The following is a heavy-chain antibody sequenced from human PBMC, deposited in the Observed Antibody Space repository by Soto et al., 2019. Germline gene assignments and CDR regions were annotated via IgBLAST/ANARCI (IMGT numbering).Heavy chain of an antibody. Sequence: QVQLVQSGAEVKKPGASVKVSCKASGYSFTSHGISWVRQAPGQGLEWMGWISANSGDTNYAQKLQGRVTVTTDTSTSTAYLELSSLRSEDTAVYYCASMVRGSNIDYYHYIDGWGKGTTVTVSS. CDR2: ISANSGDT. CDR1: GYSFTSHG. D-gene: IGHD3-10*01. J-gene: IGHJ6*03. V-gene: IGHV1-18*01. CDR3: ASMVRGSNIDYYHYIDG.